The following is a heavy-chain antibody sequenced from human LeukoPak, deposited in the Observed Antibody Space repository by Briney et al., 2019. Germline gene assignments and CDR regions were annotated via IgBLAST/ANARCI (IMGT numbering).Heavy chain of an antibody. Sequence: SETLSLTCTVSGGSISSYYWSWIRQPPGKGLDWIGYIYYSGSTNYNPSLKSRVTISVDTSKNQFSLKLSSVTAADTAVYYCARDPEGDFGGMDVWGQGTTVTVSS. D-gene: IGHD3-3*01. J-gene: IGHJ6*02. CDR2: IYYSGST. V-gene: IGHV4-59*01. CDR1: GGSISSYY. CDR3: ARDPEGDFGGMDV.